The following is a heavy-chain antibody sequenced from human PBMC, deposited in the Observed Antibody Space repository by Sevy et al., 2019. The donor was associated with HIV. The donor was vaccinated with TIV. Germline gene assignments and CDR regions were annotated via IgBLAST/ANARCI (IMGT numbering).Heavy chain of an antibody. Sequence: GESLKISCAASGFTFSSYGMHWVRQAPGKGLEWVAVIWYDGSNKYYADSVKGRFTISRDNSKNTLYLQMNSLRAEDTAVYYCARETYSSGWHNWYFDLWGRGTLVTVSS. V-gene: IGHV3-33*01. J-gene: IGHJ2*01. CDR3: ARETYSSGWHNWYFDL. CDR2: IWYDGSNK. CDR1: GFTFSSYG. D-gene: IGHD6-19*01.